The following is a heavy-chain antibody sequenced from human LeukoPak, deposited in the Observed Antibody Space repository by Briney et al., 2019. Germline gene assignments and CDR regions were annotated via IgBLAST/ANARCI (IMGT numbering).Heavy chain of an antibody. J-gene: IGHJ3*02. CDR2: IIPIFGTA. CDR1: GGTFSSYA. D-gene: IGHD3-22*01. Sequence: SVRASCKASGGTFSSYAISWVRQAPGQGLEWMGGIIPIFGTANYAQKFQGRVTITADKSTSTAYMELSSLRSEDTAVYYCARDHRIDYYDSSGYLFFYAFDIWGQGTMVTVSS. CDR3: ARDHRIDYYDSSGYLFFYAFDI. V-gene: IGHV1-69*06.